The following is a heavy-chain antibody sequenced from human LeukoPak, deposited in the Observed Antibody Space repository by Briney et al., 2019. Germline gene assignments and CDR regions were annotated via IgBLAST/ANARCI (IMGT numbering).Heavy chain of an antibody. J-gene: IGHJ4*02. CDR1: GFTFSGYP. Sequence: TGGSLRLSCAASGFTFSGYPIHWVRQAPGKGLEWVAVISYDGSNKYYADSVKGRFTISRDNSKNTLYLQMNSLRAEDTAVYYCGRDLGGRSGYWGQGTLVTVSS. D-gene: IGHD1-26*01. V-gene: IGHV3-30-3*01. CDR2: ISYDGSNK. CDR3: GRDLGGRSGY.